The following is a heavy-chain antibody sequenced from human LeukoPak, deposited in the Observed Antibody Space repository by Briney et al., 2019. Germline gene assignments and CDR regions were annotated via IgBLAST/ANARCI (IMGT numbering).Heavy chain of an antibody. CDR2: ITGDGGGT. CDR1: GFTFSDYY. Sequence: GGSLRLSCAASGFTFSDYYMSWIRQAPGKGPEWVSAITGDGGGTNHADSVKGRFTISRDNSKNTLYLQMNSLRAEDTAVYYCAKETSSGNFVTIDCWGQGTLVTVSS. D-gene: IGHD1-26*01. CDR3: AKETSSGNFVTIDC. J-gene: IGHJ4*02. V-gene: IGHV3-23*01.